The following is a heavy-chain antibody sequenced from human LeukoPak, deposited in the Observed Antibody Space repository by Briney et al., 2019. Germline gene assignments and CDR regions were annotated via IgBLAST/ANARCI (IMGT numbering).Heavy chain of an antibody. CDR2: IYYSGSP. CDR3: TRDRRAAGSIFDY. V-gene: IGHV4-59*01. Sequence: SETLSLTCSVSADSISSYYWSWIRKPPGKGLEGIVSIYYSGSPNYNPSLKSRVTISLDTSENQFSLRLSSVTAADAAVYYCTRDRRAAGSIFDYWGQGALVTVSS. CDR1: ADSISSYY. J-gene: IGHJ4*02. D-gene: IGHD6-13*01.